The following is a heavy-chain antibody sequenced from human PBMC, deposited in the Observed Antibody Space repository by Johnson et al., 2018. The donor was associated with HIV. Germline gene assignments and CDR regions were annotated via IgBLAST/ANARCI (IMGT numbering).Heavy chain of an antibody. CDR1: GFTFSSYG. V-gene: IGHV3-30*19. D-gene: IGHD3-22*01. CDR2: ISYDGSNK. Sequence: QVQLVESGGGVVQPGGSLRLSCAASGFTFSSYGMHWVRQAPGKGLEWVAVISYDGSNKYYADSVKGRFTISRDNSKNTLYLQMNSLRPEDKAVYYCSSPWYYDMYAFDIWGQGTLVTVSS. CDR3: SSPWYYDMYAFDI. J-gene: IGHJ3*02.